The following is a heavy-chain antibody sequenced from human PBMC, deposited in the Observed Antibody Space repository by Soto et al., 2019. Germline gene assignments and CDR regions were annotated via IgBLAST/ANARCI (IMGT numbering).Heavy chain of an antibody. V-gene: IGHV3-33*01. Sequence: GGSLRLSCAASGFPFSSYGMHWVRQAPGKGLEWVAVIWYDGSNKYYADSVKGRFTISRDNSKNTLYLQMNSLRAEDTAVYYCASRDRIAAAGTNYYGMDVWGQGTTVTVSS. CDR2: IWYDGSNK. CDR1: GFPFSSYG. J-gene: IGHJ6*02. CDR3: ASRDRIAAAGTNYYGMDV. D-gene: IGHD6-13*01.